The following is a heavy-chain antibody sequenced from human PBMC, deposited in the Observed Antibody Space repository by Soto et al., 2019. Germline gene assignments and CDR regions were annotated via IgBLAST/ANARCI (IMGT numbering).Heavy chain of an antibody. CDR1: WDSVSSNSAT. CDR2: TYYRAKWYN. V-gene: IGHV6-1*01. CDR3: ARAHLGPDRHTLEPFDP. Sequence: SQTLSLTCAISWDSVSSNSATWNWIRQSPSRGLEWLGRTYYRAKWYNDYAISVKSRITINPDTSKNQFSLNLNSVIPEDTAVYYCARAHLGPDRHTLEPFDPLGQGTLLAVSS. D-gene: IGHD1-1*01. J-gene: IGHJ5*02.